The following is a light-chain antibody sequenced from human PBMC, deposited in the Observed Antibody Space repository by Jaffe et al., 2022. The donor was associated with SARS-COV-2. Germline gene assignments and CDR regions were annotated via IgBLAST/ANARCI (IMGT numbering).Light chain of an antibody. V-gene: IGKV3-20*01. CDR2: GAS. CDR3: QQFGSSMYT. Sequence: EIVLTQFPGTLSLSPGDRATLSCRASQSVTSSYLVWYQQKPGQAPRLLIFGASSRATGIPDRFSGSGSGTDFTLTISRLEPEDFAVYYCQQFGSSMYTFGQGTKLEIK. CDR1: QSVTSSY. J-gene: IGKJ2*01.